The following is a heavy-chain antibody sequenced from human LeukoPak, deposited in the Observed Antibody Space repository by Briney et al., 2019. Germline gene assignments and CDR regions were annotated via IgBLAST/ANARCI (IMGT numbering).Heavy chain of an antibody. Sequence: GESLKISCKGSGYTFTTSWIGWVRQVPGKGLEWMGIIYPSDSDTRYSPSLQGQVSISADKSISTAYLQWSSLKASDTAMYYCARGGTYLGHWGQGTLVTVSS. CDR2: IYPSDSDT. CDR3: ARGGTYLGH. D-gene: IGHD1-26*01. J-gene: IGHJ4*02. CDR1: GYTFTTSW. V-gene: IGHV5-51*01.